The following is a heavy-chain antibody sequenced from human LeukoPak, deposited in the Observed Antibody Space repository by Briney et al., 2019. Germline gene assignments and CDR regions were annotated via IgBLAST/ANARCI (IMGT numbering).Heavy chain of an antibody. D-gene: IGHD2-2*02. CDR3: ARGSSYNYGDFDY. V-gene: IGHV4-59*01. CDR2: MYYSGTT. Sequence: PSETLSLTCTVSGGYISSYYWNWIRQPPGRGLEWIAYMYYSGTTTYNPSLKSRVIMSVDKSRNQFSLNLTSVTAADTAVYFCARGSSYNYGDFDYWGQGTLVTVSS. J-gene: IGHJ4*02. CDR1: GGYISSYY.